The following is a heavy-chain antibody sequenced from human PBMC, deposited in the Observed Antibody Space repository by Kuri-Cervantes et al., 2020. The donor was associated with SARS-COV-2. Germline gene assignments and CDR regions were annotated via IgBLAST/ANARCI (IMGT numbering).Heavy chain of an antibody. D-gene: IGHD1-26*01. J-gene: IGHJ4*02. CDR2: IFTSGST. V-gene: IGHV4-61*02. CDR3: ARDRWELHDY. Sequence: SETLSLTCTASGGSISSGSYYWSWIRQPAGKGLEWIGRIFTSGSTNYNPSLKSRVTISVDTAKNQFSLKLSSVTAADTAVYYCARDRWELHDYWGQGTLVTVSS. CDR1: GGSISSGSYY.